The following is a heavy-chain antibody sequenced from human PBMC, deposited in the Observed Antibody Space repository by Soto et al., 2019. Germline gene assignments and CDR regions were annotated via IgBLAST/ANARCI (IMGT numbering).Heavy chain of an antibody. J-gene: IGHJ4*02. V-gene: IGHV1-69*08. CDR3: ARDRRPEPFDY. CDR2: IIPILGIA. Sequence: QVQLVQSGAEVKKPGSSVKVSCKASGGTFSSYTISWVRQAPGQGLEWMGRIIPILGIANYAQKFQGRVTITADKSTSTAYMELSSLRSGDTAVYYCARDRRPEPFDYWGQGTLVTVSS. CDR1: GGTFSSYT. D-gene: IGHD6-6*01.